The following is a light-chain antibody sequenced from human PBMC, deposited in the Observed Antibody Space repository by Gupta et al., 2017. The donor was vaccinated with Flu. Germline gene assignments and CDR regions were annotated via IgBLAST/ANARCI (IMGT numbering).Light chain of an antibody. V-gene: IGLV2-14*01. J-gene: IGLJ2*01. CDR1: SSDIGGYSY. CDR3: SSYTSSGTLV. Sequence: QSALTQPASVSGSPGQSITISCTGTSSDIGGYSYVSWYQQHPGKAPKLMIYEVTNRPSGVSHRFSGSKSGNTASLSISGLQAEDEADYYCSSYTSSGTLVIGGGTKLTVL. CDR2: EVT.